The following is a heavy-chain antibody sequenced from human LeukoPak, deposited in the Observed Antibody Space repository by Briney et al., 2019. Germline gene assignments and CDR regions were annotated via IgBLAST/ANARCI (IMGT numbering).Heavy chain of an antibody. Sequence: GGSLRLSCAASGFTFSNAWMSWVRQAPGKGLEWVGRIKSKTDGGTPDYAAPVKGRFTISRDDSKNTLYQQMNSLKTEDTAVYYCTGVSRSSWYDYWGQGTLVTVSS. CDR1: GFTFSNAW. CDR3: TGVSRSSWYDY. J-gene: IGHJ4*02. D-gene: IGHD6-13*01. V-gene: IGHV3-15*01. CDR2: IKSKTDGGTP.